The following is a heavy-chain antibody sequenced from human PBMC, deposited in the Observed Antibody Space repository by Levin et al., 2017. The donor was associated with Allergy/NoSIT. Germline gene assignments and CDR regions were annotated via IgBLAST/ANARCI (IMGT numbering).Heavy chain of an antibody. Sequence: GESLKISCAASGFTFSSYAMHWVRQAPGKGLEWVAVISYDGSNKYYADSVKGRFTISRDNSKNTLYLQMNSLRAEDTAVYYCARDLLWFGEFPSYYMDVWGKGTTVTVSS. CDR2: ISYDGSNK. V-gene: IGHV3-30-3*01. D-gene: IGHD3-10*01. J-gene: IGHJ6*03. CDR3: ARDLLWFGEFPSYYMDV. CDR1: GFTFSSYA.